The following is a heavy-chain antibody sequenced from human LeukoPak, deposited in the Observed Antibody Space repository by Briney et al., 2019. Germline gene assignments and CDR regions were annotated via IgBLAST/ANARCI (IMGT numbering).Heavy chain of an antibody. V-gene: IGHV3-23*01. Sequence: GGSLRLSCAASGFTFSSYAMSWVRQAPGKGLEWVSAISGSGGSTYYADSVKGRFTISRDNSKSTLYLQMNSLRAEDTAVYYCAKSGYGDYEFWFDPWGQGTLVTVSS. CDR2: ISGSGGST. CDR1: GFTFSSYA. D-gene: IGHD4-17*01. J-gene: IGHJ5*02. CDR3: AKSGYGDYEFWFDP.